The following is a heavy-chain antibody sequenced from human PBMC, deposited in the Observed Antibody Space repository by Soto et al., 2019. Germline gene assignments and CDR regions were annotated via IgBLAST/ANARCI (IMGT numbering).Heavy chain of an antibody. V-gene: IGHV3-48*01. Sequence: GGSLRLSCAASGFTFSSYSMNWVRQDTGKGLEWVSYISSSSSTIYYADSVKGRFTISRDNAKNSLYLQMNSLRAEDTAVYYCARDEYSSGWNYPNWFDPWGQGTLVTVSS. J-gene: IGHJ5*02. D-gene: IGHD6-19*01. CDR2: ISSSSSTI. CDR1: GFTFSSYS. CDR3: ARDEYSSGWNYPNWFDP.